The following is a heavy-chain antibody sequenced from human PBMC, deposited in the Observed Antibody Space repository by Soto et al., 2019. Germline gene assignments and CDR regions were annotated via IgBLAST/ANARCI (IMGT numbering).Heavy chain of an antibody. CDR3: AGTIFGEDYYYYYGMDV. CDR1: GYSISSGYY. V-gene: IGHV4-38-2*01. D-gene: IGHD3-3*01. Sequence: PSETLSLPCAVSGYSISSGYYWGWIRQPPGKGLEWIGSIYHSGSTYYNPSLKSRVTISVDTSKNQFSLKLSSVTAADTAVYYCAGTIFGEDYYYYYGMDVWGQGTTVTVSS. J-gene: IGHJ6*02. CDR2: IYHSGST.